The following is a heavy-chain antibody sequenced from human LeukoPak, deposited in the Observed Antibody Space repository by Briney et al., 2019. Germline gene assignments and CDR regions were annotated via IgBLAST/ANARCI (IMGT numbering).Heavy chain of an antibody. CDR3: ARELYSVNAVNWFDP. Sequence: PGGSLRLSCAASGFTLSTCGMHWVRQAPGKGLEWVAVISYDGSKKYYADSVKGRFTISRENSNNTLYLQTNSLRTEDTAVYFCARELYSVNAVNWFDPWGQGTLVTVSS. CDR2: ISYDGSKK. V-gene: IGHV3-30*03. D-gene: IGHD5/OR15-5a*01. J-gene: IGHJ5*02. CDR1: GFTLSTCG.